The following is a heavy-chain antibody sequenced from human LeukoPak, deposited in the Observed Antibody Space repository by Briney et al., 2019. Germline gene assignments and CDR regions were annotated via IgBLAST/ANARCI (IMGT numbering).Heavy chain of an antibody. CDR2: INHSGST. Sequence: SETLSLTCTVSGGSISSGGYYRSWIRQPPGKGLEWIGEINHSGSTNYNPSLKSRVTISVDTSKNQFSLKLSSVTAADTAVYYCARGGELLARFDYWGQGTLVTVSS. D-gene: IGHD1-26*01. CDR1: GGSISSGGYY. CDR3: ARGGELLARFDY. J-gene: IGHJ4*02. V-gene: IGHV4-39*07.